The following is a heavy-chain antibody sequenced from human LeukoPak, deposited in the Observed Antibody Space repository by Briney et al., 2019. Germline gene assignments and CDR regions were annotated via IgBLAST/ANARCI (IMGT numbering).Heavy chain of an antibody. D-gene: IGHD3-10*01. J-gene: IGHJ4*02. CDR3: ARGSSGSYYTLYFY. Sequence: ASVKVSCKASGYTFTGYYMHWVRQAPGQGLEWKGWINPNSGGTNYAQKFQGWVTMTRDTSISTAYMELRRLRSDDTAVYYCARGSSGSYYTLYFYWGQGTLVTVSS. CDR1: GYTFTGYY. CDR2: INPNSGGT. V-gene: IGHV1-2*04.